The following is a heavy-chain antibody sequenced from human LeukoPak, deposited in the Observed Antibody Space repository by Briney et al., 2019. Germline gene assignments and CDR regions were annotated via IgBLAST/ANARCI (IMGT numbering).Heavy chain of an antibody. V-gene: IGHV1-46*01. CDR3: AREGDHYYDSSGYRKFDY. Sequence: ASVKVSCKASGYTFTSYYMHWVRQAPGQGLEWMGIINPSGGSTSYAQKFQGRVTMTRDMSTSTVYMELSSLRSEDTAVYYCAREGDHYYDSSGYRKFDYWGQGTLVTVSS. CDR1: GYTFTSYY. J-gene: IGHJ4*02. D-gene: IGHD3-22*01. CDR2: INPSGGST.